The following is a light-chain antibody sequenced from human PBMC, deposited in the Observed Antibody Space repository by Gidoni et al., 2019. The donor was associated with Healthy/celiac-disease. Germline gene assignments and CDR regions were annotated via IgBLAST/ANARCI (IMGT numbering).Light chain of an antibody. V-gene: IGLV2-14*01. CDR3: SSYTSSSTRV. CDR1: SSDVGGYNY. CDR2: EVS. Sequence: QSALTQPASVSGSPGPSITISCTGPSSDVGGYNYVSWYQQHPGKAPKLMIYEVSNRPSGVPDRFSGSKSGNTASLTISGLQAEDEADYYCSSYTSSSTRVFGGGTKLTVL. J-gene: IGLJ3*02.